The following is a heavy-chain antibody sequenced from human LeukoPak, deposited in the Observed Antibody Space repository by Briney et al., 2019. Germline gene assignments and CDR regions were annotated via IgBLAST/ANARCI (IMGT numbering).Heavy chain of an antibody. D-gene: IGHD3-16*01. CDR3: TRGAGWLIDY. J-gene: IGHJ4*02. V-gene: IGHV4-59*01. CDR1: DDSISDYY. Sequence: SETLSLTCTVSDDSISDYYRGWIRQPPGKGLEWIGYFHNSGTSTYNPSLKSRVTISADTPKNQFSLKLNSLTTADTAVYYCTRGAGWLIDYWGQGILVTVSS. CDR2: FHNSGTS.